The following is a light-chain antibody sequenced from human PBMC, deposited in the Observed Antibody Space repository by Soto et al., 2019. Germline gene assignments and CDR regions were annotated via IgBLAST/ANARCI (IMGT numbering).Light chain of an antibody. J-gene: IGLJ1*01. V-gene: IGLV1-40*01. CDR1: ISNIGAGYN. Sequence: QSVLTQPPSVSGAPGQRVTISCIGSISNIGAGYNVHWYQHLPGTAPKLLIYTNSDRPSGVPDRFSGSKSGTSASLAIAGLQPEDEADYYCQSYDSSLSGYVFGPGTKLTVL. CDR3: QSYDSSLSGYV. CDR2: TNS.